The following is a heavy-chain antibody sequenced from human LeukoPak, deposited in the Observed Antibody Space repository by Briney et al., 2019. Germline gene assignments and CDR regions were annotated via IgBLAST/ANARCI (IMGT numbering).Heavy chain of an antibody. CDR2: IYHSGST. Sequence: SETLSLTCTVSGYSISSGYYWGWIRQPPGKGLEWIGSIYHSGSTYYNPSLKSRVTISVDTSKNQFSLKLSSVTAADTAVYYCARVYKRSGSYADRGPSDYWGQGTLVTVSS. D-gene: IGHD1-26*01. CDR3: ARVYKRSGSYADRGPSDY. V-gene: IGHV4-38-2*02. CDR1: GYSISSGYY. J-gene: IGHJ4*02.